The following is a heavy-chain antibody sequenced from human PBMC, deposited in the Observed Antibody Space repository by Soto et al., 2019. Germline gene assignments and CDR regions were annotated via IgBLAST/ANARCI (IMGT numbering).Heavy chain of an antibody. V-gene: IGHV3-30*18. CDR3: AKEELYYYGSGSSFDY. Sequence: PGGSLRLSFAASGFTFSSYGMHWVRQAPGKGLEWVAVISYDGSNKYYADSVKGRFTISRDNSKNTLYLQMNSLRAEDTAVYYCAKEELYYYGSGSSFDYWGQGTLVTVSS. CDR2: ISYDGSNK. J-gene: IGHJ4*02. CDR1: GFTFSSYG. D-gene: IGHD3-10*01.